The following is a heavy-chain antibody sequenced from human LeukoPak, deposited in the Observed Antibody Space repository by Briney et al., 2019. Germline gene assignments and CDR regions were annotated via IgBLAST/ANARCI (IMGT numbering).Heavy chain of an antibody. Sequence: GASVKVSCKASGCTFTGYYMHWVRQAPGQGLEWMGWINPNSGGTNYAQKFQGWVTMTRDTSISTAYMELSRLRSDDTAVYYCARDPVSYYYDSSGYDFDYWGQGTLVTVSS. CDR3: ARDPVSYYYDSSGYDFDY. CDR1: GCTFTGYY. D-gene: IGHD3-22*01. V-gene: IGHV1-2*04. J-gene: IGHJ4*02. CDR2: INPNSGGT.